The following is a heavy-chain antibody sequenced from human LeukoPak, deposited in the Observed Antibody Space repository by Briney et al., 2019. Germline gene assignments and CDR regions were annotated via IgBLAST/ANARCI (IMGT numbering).Heavy chain of an antibody. J-gene: IGHJ4*02. D-gene: IGHD6-13*01. Sequence: SETLSLTCTVSGGSISSYYWSWIRQPAGKGLEWIGRIYTSGSTNYNPSLKSRVTMSVDTSKNQFSLKLSSVTAADTAVYYCARDSIAAAGSCFDYWGQGTLVTVSS. CDR2: IYTSGST. CDR1: GGSISSYY. CDR3: ARDSIAAAGSCFDY. V-gene: IGHV4-4*07.